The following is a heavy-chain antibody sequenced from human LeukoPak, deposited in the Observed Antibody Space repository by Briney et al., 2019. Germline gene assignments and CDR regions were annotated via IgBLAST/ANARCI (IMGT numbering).Heavy chain of an antibody. Sequence: GGSLRLSCAASGFTFSSYEMNWVRLAPGKGLEWVSYISSSGSTIYYADSVKGRFTISRDNAKNSLYLQMNSLRAEDTAVYYCAREPLYYYDSSGSFDYWGQGTLVTVSS. V-gene: IGHV3-48*03. CDR2: ISSSGSTI. J-gene: IGHJ4*02. D-gene: IGHD3-22*01. CDR1: GFTFSSYE. CDR3: AREPLYYYDSSGSFDY.